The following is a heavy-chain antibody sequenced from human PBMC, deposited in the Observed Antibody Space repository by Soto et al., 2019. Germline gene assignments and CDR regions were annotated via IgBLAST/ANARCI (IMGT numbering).Heavy chain of an antibody. V-gene: IGHV2-5*02. CDR3: AHRRAGFCSGGSCSPFDF. Sequence: SGPTLVNPTQTLTLTCTFSGFSLSTSGVGVGWIRQPPGKALEWLADIYWDDDKRYSPSLKSRLTITKDISKNQVVLTMTNMDPVDTATYYCAHRRAGFCSGGSCSPFDFCGQGTLVTV. D-gene: IGHD2-15*01. CDR2: IYWDDDK. J-gene: IGHJ4*02. CDR1: GFSLSTSGVG.